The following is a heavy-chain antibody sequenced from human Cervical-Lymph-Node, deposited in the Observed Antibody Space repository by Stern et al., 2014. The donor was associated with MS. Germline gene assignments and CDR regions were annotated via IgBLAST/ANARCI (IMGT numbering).Heavy chain of an antibody. CDR3: AKEAARRHFDY. J-gene: IGHJ4*02. D-gene: IGHD2-15*01. CDR2: VTGGGGST. CDR1: GFTFGSYA. Sequence: EVQLVESGGGLVQPGGSLRLSCAASGFTFGSYAMNWVRQAPGKGLEWVSGVTGGGGSTYYADSVKGRFTISRDNSKNTLYLQLNSLRADDTAVYYCAKEAARRHFDYGGQGTLGTVSS. V-gene: IGHV3-23*04.